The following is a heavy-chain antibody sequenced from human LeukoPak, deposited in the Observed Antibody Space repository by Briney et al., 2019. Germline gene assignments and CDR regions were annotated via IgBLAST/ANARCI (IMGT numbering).Heavy chain of an antibody. CDR3: ATHGSVDCSSTSCYAGYYYYYMDV. CDR1: GYSFTSYW. Sequence: GESLKISCKGSGYSFTSYWIGWVRQMPGKGLEWMGIIYPGDSDTRYSPSFQGQVTISADKSISTAYLQWSSLKASDTAMYYCATHGSVDCSSTSCYAGYYYYYMDVWGKGTTVTVSS. V-gene: IGHV5-51*01. CDR2: IYPGDSDT. D-gene: IGHD2-2*01. J-gene: IGHJ6*03.